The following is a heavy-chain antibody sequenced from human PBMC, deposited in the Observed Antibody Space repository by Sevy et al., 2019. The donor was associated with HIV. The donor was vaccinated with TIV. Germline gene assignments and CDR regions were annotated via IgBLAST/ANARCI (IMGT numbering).Heavy chain of an antibody. Sequence: GGSLRLSCAASGFIFSDYGMHWVRQVPGKGLEWVAVIWYDGSNKFYGDSVKGRFSISSDNSKATLYLQLNSLRDEDTAMYYCAGDNLLPVMDSMVQGALSFNFDYWGQGTLVTVSS. J-gene: IGHJ4*02. D-gene: IGHD3-10*01. CDR3: AGDNLLPVMDSMVQGALSFNFDY. CDR2: IWYDGSNK. CDR1: GFIFSDYG. V-gene: IGHV3-33*01.